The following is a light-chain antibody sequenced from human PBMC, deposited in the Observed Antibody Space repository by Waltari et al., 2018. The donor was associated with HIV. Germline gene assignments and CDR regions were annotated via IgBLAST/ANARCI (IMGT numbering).Light chain of an antibody. J-gene: IGLJ2*01. CDR1: DLPEYTY. CDR3: TSYISGTSPV. Sequence: QSALTQPASVSGSPGQSITISCDLPEYTYFSWYQRHPGKAPNVRIYKVTNRPSWLSNRFSGSKSGNTATLTISGLQPEDESDYFCTSYISGTSPVFGRGTRVTVL. CDR2: KVT. V-gene: IGLV2-14*01.